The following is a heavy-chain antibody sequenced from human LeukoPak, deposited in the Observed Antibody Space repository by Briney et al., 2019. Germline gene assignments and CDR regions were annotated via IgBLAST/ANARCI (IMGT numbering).Heavy chain of an antibody. V-gene: IGHV3-30*04. CDR2: ISYDGNNK. CDR3: ARGDRMGSYAEYFQH. CDR1: GFTFSSYA. D-gene: IGHD2-8*01. J-gene: IGHJ1*01. Sequence: GRSLRLSCAASGFTFSSYAMHWVRQAPGKGLEWVAVISYDGNNKYYADSVKGRFTISRDNSKNTLYLQMNSLRAEDTAVYYCARGDRMGSYAEYFQHWGQGTLVTVSS.